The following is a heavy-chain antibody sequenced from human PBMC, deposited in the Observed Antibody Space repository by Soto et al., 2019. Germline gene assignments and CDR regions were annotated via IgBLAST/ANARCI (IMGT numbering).Heavy chain of an antibody. V-gene: IGHV3-9*01. D-gene: IGHD1-1*01. CDR1: GFTFDDYA. J-gene: IGHJ4*02. Sequence: EVQLVESGGGLVQPGRSLRLSCAASGFTFDDYATHWVRQPPGKGLEWVSGITWNSGSKDYADSVKGRFTISRDNRKNSLYLQMNSLRGEDTALYYCTTTYPNDDSRVVAYWGQGTLVTVSS. CDR3: TTTYPNDDSRVVAY. CDR2: ITWNSGSK.